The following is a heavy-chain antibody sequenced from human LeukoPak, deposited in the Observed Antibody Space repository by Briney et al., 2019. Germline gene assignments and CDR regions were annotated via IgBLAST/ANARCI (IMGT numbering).Heavy chain of an antibody. V-gene: IGHV1-46*01. J-gene: IGHJ3*02. CDR3: ATGSRVSAFDI. CDR1: GHTFTSYY. CDR2: INPSGGST. Sequence: GASVKVSCKASGHTFTSYYLHWVRQAPGQGLEWMGIINPSGGSTNYAQKFQGSVTMTRDPSTSTVYMELSSLRSDDTAVYYCATGSRVSAFDIWGQGTMVPVSS. D-gene: IGHD6-25*01.